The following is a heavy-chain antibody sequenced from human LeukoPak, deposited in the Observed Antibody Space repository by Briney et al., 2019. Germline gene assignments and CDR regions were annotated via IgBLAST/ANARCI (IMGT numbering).Heavy chain of an antibody. D-gene: IGHD6-19*01. J-gene: IGHJ4*02. CDR1: GYTFTSYA. CDR2: INTNTGNP. CDR3: ARGVAVAGVDY. V-gene: IGHV7-4-1*02. Sequence: ASLKVSCKASGYTFTSYAMNWVRQAPGQGLEWIGWINTNTGNPTYAQGFTGRFVFSLDTSVSTAYLQISSLKAEDTAVYYCARGVAVAGVDYWGQGTLVTVSS.